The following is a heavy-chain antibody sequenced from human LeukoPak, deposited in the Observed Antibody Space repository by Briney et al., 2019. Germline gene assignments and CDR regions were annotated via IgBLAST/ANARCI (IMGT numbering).Heavy chain of an antibody. Sequence: SETLSLTCTVSGGSISGTTYYWGWIRQPPGKGLDWIGGMSYSGSTHYNPSLKSRVAISVDTSKNQFSLNLNSVTAADTAVYYCARIQATGLPDYWGQGTLLTVSS. V-gene: IGHV4-39*01. J-gene: IGHJ4*02. CDR1: GGSISGTTYY. D-gene: IGHD1-1*01. CDR2: MSYSGST. CDR3: ARIQATGLPDY.